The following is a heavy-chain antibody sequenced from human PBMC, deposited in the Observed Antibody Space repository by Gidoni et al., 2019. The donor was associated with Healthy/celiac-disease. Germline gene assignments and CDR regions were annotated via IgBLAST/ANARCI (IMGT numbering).Heavy chain of an antibody. Sequence: QVQLVQSGAEVKKSGASVKVSCKSSGYTFTSYGISWARQAPGQGLEWMGWISAYNGNTNYEQKLQGKVTMTTDTSTSTAYMELRSLRTDDTTVYYCARDLLPVMITFGGVIVDAFDIWGQGTMVTVSS. CDR1: GYTFTSYG. J-gene: IGHJ3*02. V-gene: IGHV1-18*01. D-gene: IGHD3-16*02. CDR2: ISAYNGNT. CDR3: ARDLLPVMITFGGVIVDAFDI.